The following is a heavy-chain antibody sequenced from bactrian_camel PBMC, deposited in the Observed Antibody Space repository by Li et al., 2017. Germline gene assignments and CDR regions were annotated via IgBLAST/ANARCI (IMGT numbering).Heavy chain of an antibody. Sequence: QLVESGGGSVPAGGSLRLSCTASGFTFGDSDMGWFRQAPGNECESVSTISTDGSTYYSDSVKGRFTISRDTAKNTLYLQMNSLKPEDTGMYYCAAARDTSRIPVAGWVGGMDYWGKGTQVTVS. D-gene: IGHD3*01. CDR1: GFTFGDSD. V-gene: IGHV3S55*01. J-gene: IGHJ7*01. CDR2: ISTDGST.